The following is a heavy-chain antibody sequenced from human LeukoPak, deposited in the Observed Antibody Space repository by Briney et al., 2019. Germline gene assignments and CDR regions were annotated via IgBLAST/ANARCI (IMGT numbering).Heavy chain of an antibody. Sequence: GGSLRLSCAASGFTFSSYSMNWVRQAPGKGLEWVSSISSSSSYIYYADSVKGRFTISRDNAKNSLYLQMNSLRAEDTAVYYCARSPGGSGWTGWFDPWGQGTLATVSS. CDR1: GFTFSSYS. J-gene: IGHJ5*02. CDR2: ISSSSSYI. V-gene: IGHV3-21*01. D-gene: IGHD6-19*01. CDR3: ARSPGGSGWTGWFDP.